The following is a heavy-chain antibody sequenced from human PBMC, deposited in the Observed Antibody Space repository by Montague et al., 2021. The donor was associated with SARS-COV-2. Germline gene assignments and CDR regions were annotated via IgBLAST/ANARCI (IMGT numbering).Heavy chain of an antibody. CDR1: GDSITTTTYY. CDR3: VRRGGTYYYGLGSFDP. CDR2: INYSGST. V-gene: IGHV4-39*01. J-gene: IGHJ5*02. D-gene: IGHD3-10*01. Sequence: SETLSLTCKVSGDSITTTTYYWAWIRQPPGKGLEWIGSINYSGSTFYNPSLKSRLSMSMDTSTNQFSLRLTSMTAADTAIYYCVRRGGTYYYGLGSFDPWGQGTLVAVSS.